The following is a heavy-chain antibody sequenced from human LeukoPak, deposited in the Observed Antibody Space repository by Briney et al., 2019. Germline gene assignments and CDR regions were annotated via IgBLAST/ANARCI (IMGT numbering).Heavy chain of an antibody. CDR1: GYTFTSYG. CDR3: ARRYYDILTGYLTYYFDY. CDR2: ISAYNGNT. J-gene: IGHJ4*02. Sequence: GASVKVSCKASGYTFTSYGISWVRQAPGQGLEWMGWISAYNGNTNYAQKLQGRVTMTTDTSTSTAYMELRSLRSDDTAVYYCARRYYDILTGYLTYYFDYWGQGTLVTVSS. D-gene: IGHD3-9*01. V-gene: IGHV1-18*01.